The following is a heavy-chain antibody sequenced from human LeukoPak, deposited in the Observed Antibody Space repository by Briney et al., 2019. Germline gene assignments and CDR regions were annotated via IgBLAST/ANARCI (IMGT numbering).Heavy chain of an antibody. CDR1: GFTFSSYA. V-gene: IGHV3-64D*09. D-gene: IGHD3-22*01. Sequence: GGSLRLSCSASGFTFSSYAMHWVRQAPGKGLEYVSAISSHGGSTYYADSVKGRFTISRDNSKNTLYPQMSSLRAEDTAVYYCVKGAYYYDSSGYYGYDYWGQGTLVTVSS. CDR3: VKGAYYYDSSGYYGYDY. J-gene: IGHJ4*02. CDR2: ISSHGGST.